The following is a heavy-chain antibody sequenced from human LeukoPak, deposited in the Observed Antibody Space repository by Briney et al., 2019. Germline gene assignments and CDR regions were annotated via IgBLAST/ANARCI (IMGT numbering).Heavy chain of an antibody. CDR2: TYYRSKWYT. D-gene: IGHD2-2*01. CDR1: GDSVSSNSAA. Sequence: SQTLSLTCAISGDSVSSNSAAWNWIRQSPSRGLEWLGRTYYRSKWYTDYAVSVKSRITINPDTSKNQFSLQLNSVTPEDTAVYYCARAYCSSTSCYVWAFDIWGQGTMVTVSS. CDR3: ARAYCSSTSCYVWAFDI. J-gene: IGHJ3*02. V-gene: IGHV6-1*01.